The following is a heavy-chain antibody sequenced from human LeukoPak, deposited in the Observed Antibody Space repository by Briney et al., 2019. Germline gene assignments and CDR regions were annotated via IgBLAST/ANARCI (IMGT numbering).Heavy chain of an antibody. CDR2: ISYDASNK. J-gene: IGHJ4*02. V-gene: IGHV3-30*04. D-gene: IGHD3-22*01. Sequence: GRLLILSCAASGCTFSSYAIHLLRKAPDKGLERVAVISYDASNKYYADSEKDRITISRDNSKNTQYQQMNSMTAEATAVYYCARDAPYYYDSSGPPSGNWGQGTLVTVSS. CDR1: GCTFSSYA. CDR3: ARDAPYYYDSSGPPSGN.